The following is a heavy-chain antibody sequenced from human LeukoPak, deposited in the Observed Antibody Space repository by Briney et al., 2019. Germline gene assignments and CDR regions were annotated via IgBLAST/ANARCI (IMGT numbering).Heavy chain of an antibody. CDR2: MIISGGST. CDR1: GFTFSSYA. D-gene: IGHD1-7*01. Sequence: GGSLRLSCEASGFTFSSYAMTWVRQVPGKGLEWVSSMIISGGSTYYADSVKGRFTISRDNSKSTLYLQMNSLRVEDTALYYCARETKIDYWGQGALVTVSS. J-gene: IGHJ4*02. V-gene: IGHV3-23*01. CDR3: ARETKIDY.